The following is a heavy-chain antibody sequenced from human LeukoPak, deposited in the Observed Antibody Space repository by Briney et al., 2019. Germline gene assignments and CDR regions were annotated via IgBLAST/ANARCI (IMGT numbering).Heavy chain of an antibody. Sequence: GRSLRLSCAASGFTFSNYAIHWGRQAPGKGLDWVAFISYDGVNKYYADSVEGRFTISRDNSKNTLYLQMNSLSAEDTALYYRARDHRYIPVVVDAPRGGYLDYWGQGTPVTVSS. V-gene: IGHV3-30-3*01. CDR1: GFTFSNYA. J-gene: IGHJ4*02. D-gene: IGHD2-15*01. CDR2: ISYDGVNK. CDR3: ARDHRYIPVVVDAPRGGYLDY.